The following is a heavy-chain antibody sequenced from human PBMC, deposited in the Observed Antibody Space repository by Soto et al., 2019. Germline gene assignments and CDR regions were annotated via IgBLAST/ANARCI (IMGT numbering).Heavy chain of an antibody. CDR2: IYYSGST. D-gene: IGHD3-10*01. J-gene: IGHJ5*02. CDR1: GFSISSSRYY. CDR3: TNSNWFDP. V-gene: IGHV4-39*01. Sequence: SETLSLTCPFSGFSISSSRYYWGWIRQPPGKGLEWIGNIYYSGSTYYNPSLKSRVTISVDTSKNQFSLKLSSVTAADTAVYYCTNSNWFDPWGQGTLVTVS.